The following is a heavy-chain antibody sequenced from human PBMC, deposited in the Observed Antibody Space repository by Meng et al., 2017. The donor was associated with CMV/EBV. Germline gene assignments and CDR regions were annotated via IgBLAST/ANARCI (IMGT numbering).Heavy chain of an antibody. D-gene: IGHD1-26*01. V-gene: IGHV3-20*04. J-gene: IGHJ4*02. CDR1: GFTFDDYG. CDR3: AKVGSGSYWYYFDY. CDR2: INWNGDST. Sequence: LSLTCAASGFTFDDYGMSWVRQAPGKGLEWVSGINWNGDSTGYADSVKGRFTISRDNAKKSLYLQMNSLRAEDTALYYCAKVGSGSYWYYFDYWGQGTLVTVSS.